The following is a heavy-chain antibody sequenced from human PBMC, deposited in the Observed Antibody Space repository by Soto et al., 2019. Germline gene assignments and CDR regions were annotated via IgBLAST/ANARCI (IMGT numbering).Heavy chain of an antibody. CDR3: ARNRYGGYDFDF. V-gene: IGHV4-4*02. Sequence: QVQLQESGPGLVKPSGTLSLTCAVSSGSITSSNWWSWVRQPPGKGLEWIGEVSHSGSTNYIPSLKSRVTISVDKSRNQFSLRLNSVTAADTAVYYCARNRYGGYDFDFWGQVTRVTVSS. J-gene: IGHJ4*02. CDR1: SGSITSSNW. D-gene: IGHD5-12*01. CDR2: VSHSGST.